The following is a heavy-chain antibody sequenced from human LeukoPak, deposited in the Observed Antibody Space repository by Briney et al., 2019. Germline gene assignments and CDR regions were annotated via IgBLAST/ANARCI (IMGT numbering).Heavy chain of an antibody. V-gene: IGHV3-23*01. D-gene: IGHD1-14*01. J-gene: IGHJ4*02. CDR3: AKSAAPGNSNRDYFAL. Sequence: GGSLRLSCAASGFTFNICAMSWVRQAPGKGLEWVSSIGSTDIYYADSVKGRFTVSRDNSKNTLYLHLNSLRAEDPAVYYFAKSAAPGNSNRDYFALLGQGT. CDR1: GFTFNICA. CDR2: IGSTDI.